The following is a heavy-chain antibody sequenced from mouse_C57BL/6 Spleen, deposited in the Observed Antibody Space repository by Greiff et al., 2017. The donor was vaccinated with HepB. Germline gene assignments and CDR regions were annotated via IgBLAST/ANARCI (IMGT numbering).Heavy chain of an antibody. CDR3: ASDRPYYGSSLFAY. Sequence: DVKLVESGGGLVKPGGSLKLSCAASGFTFSSYAMSWVRQTPEKRLEWVATISDGGSYTYYPDNVKGRFTISRDNAKNNLYLQMSHLKSEATAMYYCASDRPYYGSSLFAYWGRGTLVTVSA. CDR1: GFTFSSYA. J-gene: IGHJ3*01. V-gene: IGHV5-4*03. CDR2: ISDGGSYT. D-gene: IGHD1-1*01.